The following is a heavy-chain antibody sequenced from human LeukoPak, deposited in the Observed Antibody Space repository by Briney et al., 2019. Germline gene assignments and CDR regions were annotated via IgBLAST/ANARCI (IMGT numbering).Heavy chain of an antibody. D-gene: IGHD6-19*01. CDR3: AVGSSSGWYYYFDH. Sequence: RRFLRLSCAASGFTFDDYAMHWVRQAAGEGLEWVSRISWNCGDLDYADAVMGRFTISRDNAKYSLYLQMNRLRAEVTAPYYCAVGSSSGWYYYFDHWGQVILVTVSS. V-gene: IGHV3-9*01. CDR1: GFTFDDYA. J-gene: IGHJ4*02. CDR2: ISWNCGDL.